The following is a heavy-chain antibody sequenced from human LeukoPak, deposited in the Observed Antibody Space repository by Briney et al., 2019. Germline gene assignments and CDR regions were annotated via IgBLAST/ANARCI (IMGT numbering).Heavy chain of an antibody. CDR2: VYHSGST. CDR1: RGSITTYY. Sequence: SETLSLTYTVSRGSITTYYWSWIRQPAGKGLEWIGNVYHSGSTTYNHSLKSRVSMSVDMSKNQFSLNLRSVTAADTATYYCATDRQEGGSGSYWFDPWGQGTQVTVSS. V-gene: IGHV4-59*01. CDR3: ATDRQEGGSGSYWFDP. D-gene: IGHD3-10*01. J-gene: IGHJ5*02.